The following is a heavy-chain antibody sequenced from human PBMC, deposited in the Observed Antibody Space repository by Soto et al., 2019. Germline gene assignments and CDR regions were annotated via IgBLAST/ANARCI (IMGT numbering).Heavy chain of an antibody. D-gene: IGHD2-2*01. CDR3: ATDRGYCSSTSCSPVLFDP. J-gene: IGHJ5*02. CDR2: IYHSGST. V-gene: IGHV4-30-2*05. CDR1: GGSLSSGCYS. Sequence: TLSLPCAVSGGSLSSGCYSWSWIRQPPGKGLEWIGYIYHSGSTYYNPSLHSRLTTSVDTSNNQFSLKLSSVTAADTAVHYCATDRGYCSSTSCSPVLFDPWGQGTLGPVS.